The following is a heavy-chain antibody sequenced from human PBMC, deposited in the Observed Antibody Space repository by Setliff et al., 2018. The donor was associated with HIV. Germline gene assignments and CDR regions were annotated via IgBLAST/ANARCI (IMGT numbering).Heavy chain of an antibody. CDR3: ARGRNYNSGMDV. D-gene: IGHD3-10*01. CDR2: ISPYSRIT. V-gene: IGHV1-18*01. J-gene: IGHJ6*02. Sequence: ASVKVSCKASGYTFTSYGISWVRQAPGQGLEWIGWISPYSRITNYAPKFRDRVTMTTETSTNTAYLEVRSLSSDDTAVYYCARGRNYNSGMDVWGQGTTVTVSS. CDR1: GYTFTSYG.